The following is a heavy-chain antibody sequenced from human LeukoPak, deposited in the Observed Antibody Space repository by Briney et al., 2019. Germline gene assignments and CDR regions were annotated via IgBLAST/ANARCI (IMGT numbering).Heavy chain of an antibody. J-gene: IGHJ5*02. V-gene: IGHV4-39*07. CDR1: GGSISSETYY. CDR2: IYYSGTT. D-gene: IGHD6-6*01. Sequence: SETLSLTCTVSGGSISSETYYWGWIRQPPGKGLEWVGNIYYSGTTYYNPSLKSRVTISVDTSKNRFSLRLSSVTAADTAVYYCARAVYSTSSWFDPWGQGTLVTVSS. CDR3: ARAVYSTSSWFDP.